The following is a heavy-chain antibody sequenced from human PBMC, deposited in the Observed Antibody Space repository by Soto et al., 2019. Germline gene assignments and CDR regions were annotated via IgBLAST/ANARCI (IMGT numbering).Heavy chain of an antibody. J-gene: IGHJ4*02. CDR2: ISTYNGNT. D-gene: IGHD2-2*01. V-gene: IGHV1-18*01. CDR1: GYTFNTYX. Sequence: ASLXXSCKTSGYTFNTYXISWLRQAPGQGLEWIGWISTYNGNTNYVPKFQGRITMATDTSTSTAYMELRSLRSDDTALYLCARDTSNYFDFWGQGTQVTVS. CDR3: ARDTSNYFDF.